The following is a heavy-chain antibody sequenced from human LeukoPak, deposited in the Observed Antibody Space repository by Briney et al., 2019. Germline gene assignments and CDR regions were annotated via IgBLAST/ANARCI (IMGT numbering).Heavy chain of an antibody. V-gene: IGHV3-23*01. D-gene: IGHD2-21*01. CDR1: GFTFSSYA. Sequence: AGGSLRLSCAASGFTFSSYAMSWVRQAPGKGLEWVSAISGSSGNTYYADSVKGRFTISRDNAKNTLYLQMNSLRAEDTAVYYCARDGYSLDAFDIWGQGTMVTVSS. CDR3: ARDGYSLDAFDI. J-gene: IGHJ3*02. CDR2: ISGSSGNT.